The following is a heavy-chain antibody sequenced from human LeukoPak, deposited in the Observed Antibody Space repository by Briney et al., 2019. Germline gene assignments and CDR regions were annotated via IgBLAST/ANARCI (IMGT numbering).Heavy chain of an antibody. CDR2: ISSSSSYI. D-gene: IGHD3-3*01. Sequence: GGSLRLSCAASGFTFSGYSMDWVRQAPGKGLEWVSSISSSSSYIYYADSVKGRFTISRDNAKNSLYLQMNSLRAEDTAVYYCASNPTDFWSGYYSGSRVDYWGQGTLVTVSS. CDR3: ASNPTDFWSGYYSGSRVDY. V-gene: IGHV3-21*01. J-gene: IGHJ4*02. CDR1: GFTFSGYS.